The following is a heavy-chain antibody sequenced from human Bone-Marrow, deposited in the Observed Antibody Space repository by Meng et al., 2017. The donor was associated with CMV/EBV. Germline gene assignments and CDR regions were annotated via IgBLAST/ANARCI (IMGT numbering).Heavy chain of an antibody. J-gene: IGHJ4*02. D-gene: IGHD6-25*01. V-gene: IGHV3-73*01. CDR3: TRWVSGAAANFAF. Sequence: GESLKISCAASGFTLSGSTVHWVRQASGKGLEWVGRMRNKVANYVTAYSASVKGRFTISRDDSKNTAYLQMNSLKTDDSALYYCTRWVSGAAANFAFWGQGTRVTGSS. CDR1: GFTLSGST. CDR2: MRNKVANYVT.